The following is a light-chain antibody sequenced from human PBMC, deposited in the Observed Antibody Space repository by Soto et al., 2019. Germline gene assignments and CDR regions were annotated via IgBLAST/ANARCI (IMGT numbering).Light chain of an antibody. CDR1: QSLVSSDGNTY. Sequence: DVVLTQSPLSLPVTLGQPASISCRSSQSLVSSDGNTYLTWFQQRPGQSPRRLIYKVSNRDSGVPDRFSGSGSGPDFTLRITRGEAEECGVYFCLQGSHWPPWTFGQGTKVEIK. CDR3: LQGSHWPPWT. CDR2: KVS. V-gene: IGKV2-30*01. J-gene: IGKJ1*01.